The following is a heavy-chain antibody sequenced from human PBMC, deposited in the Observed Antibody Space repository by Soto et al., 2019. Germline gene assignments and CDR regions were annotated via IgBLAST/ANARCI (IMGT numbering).Heavy chain of an antibody. CDR2: IIPILGIA. CDR3: ARDLITMVRGFQPALFDY. V-gene: IGHV1-69*04. CDR1: GGTFSSYT. J-gene: IGHJ4*02. D-gene: IGHD3-10*01. Sequence: GASVKVSCKASGGTFSSYTISWVRQAPGQGLEWMGRIIPILGIANYAQKFQGRVTITADKSTSTAYMELSSLRSEDTAVYYCARDLITMVRGFQPALFDYWGQGTLVTLSS.